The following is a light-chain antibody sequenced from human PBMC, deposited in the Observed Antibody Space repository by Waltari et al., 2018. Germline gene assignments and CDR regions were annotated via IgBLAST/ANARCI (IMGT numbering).Light chain of an antibody. CDR3: QHYDNWPVT. J-gene: IGKJ5*01. CDR1: QSVSSN. Sequence: EIVMTQSLATLSVSPGERATISCRASQSVSSNFAWYQQKPGQAPRLLIYDASTRATGIPARFSGSGSGTESTLTISSLQSEDFAVDYCQHYDNWPVTFGQGTRLEIK. CDR2: DAS. V-gene: IGKV3-15*01.